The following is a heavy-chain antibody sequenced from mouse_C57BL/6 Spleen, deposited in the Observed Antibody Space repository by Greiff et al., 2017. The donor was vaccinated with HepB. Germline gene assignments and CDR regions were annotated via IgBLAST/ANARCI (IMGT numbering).Heavy chain of an antibody. D-gene: IGHD2-3*01. V-gene: IGHV1-19*01. CDR2: INPYNGGT. CDR1: GYTFTDYY. CDR3: ARGYEAWFAY. Sequence: VQLKESGPVLVKPGASVKMSCKASGYTFTDYYMNWVKQSHGKSLEWIGVINPYNGGTSYNQKFKGKATLTVDKSSSTAYMELNSLTSEDSAVYYCARGYEAWFAYWGQGTLVTVSA. J-gene: IGHJ3*01.